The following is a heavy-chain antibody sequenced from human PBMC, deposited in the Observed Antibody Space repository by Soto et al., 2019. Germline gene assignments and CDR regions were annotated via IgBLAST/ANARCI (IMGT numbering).Heavy chain of an antibody. CDR2: IYYSGST. J-gene: IGHJ5*02. CDR3: ARERSREEEYGFDP. V-gene: IGHV4-31*03. D-gene: IGHD1-26*01. Sequence: QVQLQESGPGLVKPSQTLSLTCTVSGGSISSGGYYSSWIRQHPGKGLEWIGYIYYSGSTYYNPSLKSRVTISVDTSKNQFSLKLSSVTAADTAVYYCARERSREEEYGFDPWGQGTLVTVSS. CDR1: GGSISSGGYY.